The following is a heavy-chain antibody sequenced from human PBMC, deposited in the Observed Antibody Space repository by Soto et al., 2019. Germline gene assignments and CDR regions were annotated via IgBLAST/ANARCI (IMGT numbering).Heavy chain of an antibody. Sequence: EVQLVESGGGLVQPGGSLRLSCAASGFTFSSYSMNWVRQAPGKGLEWVSYISSSSSTIYYADSVKGRFTISRDNAKNSLYLQMTSLRAEDTAVYYCARANYYGSPGDFDYGGQGTLVTVSS. D-gene: IGHD3-10*01. V-gene: IGHV3-48*01. CDR3: ARANYYGSPGDFDY. CDR2: ISSSSSTI. J-gene: IGHJ4*02. CDR1: GFTFSSYS.